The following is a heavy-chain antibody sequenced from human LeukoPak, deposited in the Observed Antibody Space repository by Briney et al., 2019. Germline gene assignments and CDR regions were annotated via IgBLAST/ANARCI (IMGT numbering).Heavy chain of an antibody. D-gene: IGHD3-22*01. J-gene: IGHJ4*02. CDR2: IYHSGYT. CDR3: ARAPRDSNGYYMRSFDS. Sequence: PSETLSLTCSVSGYSISSDCYWAWIRQPPGQGLEWIGGIYHSGYTYYYPSLKSRVTLSVDTSKNQFSLRLRSVTAADTAVYYCARAPRDSNGYYMRSFDSWGQGTLVIVSS. V-gene: IGHV4-38-2*02. CDR1: GYSISSDCY.